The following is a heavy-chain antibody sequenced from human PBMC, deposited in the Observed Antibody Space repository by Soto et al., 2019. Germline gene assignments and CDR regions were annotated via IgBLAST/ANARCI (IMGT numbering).Heavy chain of an antibody. D-gene: IGHD3-10*01. CDR2: VIPIFDKT. J-gene: IGHJ6*02. V-gene: IGHV1-69*01. CDR3: ARDRGPTRLYYYGMDV. CDR1: GGTFSSYT. Sequence: QVQLVQSGAEARKPGSSVKVSCKASGGTFSSYTLSWVRQAPGRWLEWMGGVIPIFDKTKYAQKFQGRVTITADESTSTVYMELSSLRFDDTAVYYCARDRGPTRLYYYGMDVWGQGTTVTVSS.